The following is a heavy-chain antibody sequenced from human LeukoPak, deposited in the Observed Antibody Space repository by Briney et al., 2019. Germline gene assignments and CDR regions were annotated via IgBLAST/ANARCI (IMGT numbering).Heavy chain of an antibody. J-gene: IGHJ4*02. CDR3: VRDRGAYYYETGY. D-gene: IGHD3-22*01. CDR1: GFTFSSYS. CDR2: ISSSSSYI. V-gene: IGHV3-21*01. Sequence: GGSLRLSCAASGFTFSSYSMNWVRQAPGKGLEWVSSISSSSSYIYYADSVKGRFTISRDNAKNSLYLQMNSLRAEDTAVYYCVRDRGAYYYETGYWGQGTLVTVSS.